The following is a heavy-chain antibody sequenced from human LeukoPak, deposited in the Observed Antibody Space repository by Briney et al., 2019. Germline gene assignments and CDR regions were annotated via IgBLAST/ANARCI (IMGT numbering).Heavy chain of an antibody. CDR3: AKDPSDCSSTSCYTILPPSDY. CDR2: IRYDGSNK. CDR1: GFTFSSYG. D-gene: IGHD2-2*02. J-gene: IGHJ4*02. V-gene: IGHV3-30*02. Sequence: GGSLRLSCAASGFTFSSYGMHWVRQAPGKGLEWVAFIRYDGSNKYYADSVKGRFTISRDNSKNTLYLQMNSLRAEDTAVYYCAKDPSDCSSTSCYTILPPSDYWGQGTLVTVSS.